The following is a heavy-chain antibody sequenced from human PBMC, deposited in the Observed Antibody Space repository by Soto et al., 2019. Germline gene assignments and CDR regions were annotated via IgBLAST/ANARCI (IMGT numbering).Heavy chain of an antibody. CDR2: ISGGSKYI. V-gene: IGHV3-21*01. D-gene: IGHD6-19*01. J-gene: IGHJ4*02. CDR1: GFTFRDYT. CDR3: ARPLGKPLGCFDF. Sequence: PGGSLRLSCVASGFTFRDYTMNWVRQVPGKGLEWISSISGGSKYIYYAESMKGRVTISRDNANNSLYLEMNSLRAKDTAVYYCARPLGKPLGCFDFWRPGTLLTVSS.